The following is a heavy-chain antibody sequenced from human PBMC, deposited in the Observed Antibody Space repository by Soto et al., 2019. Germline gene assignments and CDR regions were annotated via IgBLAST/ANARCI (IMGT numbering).Heavy chain of an antibody. V-gene: IGHV3-74*01. CDR3: PRLPNKIPQN. Sequence: EVQLVESGGGLVQPGGSLRLSCVASGFTFSSYWMHWVRQAPGKGLVWVSSISNDGSSIYADPVKGRFTISRDTAKNTLHLQMNSLRAEDTAVYYCPRLPNKIPQNWGQGTLVIVSP. CDR1: GFTFSSYW. CDR2: ISNDGSS. J-gene: IGHJ1*01.